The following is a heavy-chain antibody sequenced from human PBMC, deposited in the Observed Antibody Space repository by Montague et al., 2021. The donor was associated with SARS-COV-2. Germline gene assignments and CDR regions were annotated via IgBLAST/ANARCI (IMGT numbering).Heavy chain of an antibody. CDR3: ARGYGTTVVIRAFDY. D-gene: IGHD4-23*01. CDR1: GFSLSTSGMC. Sequence: PALVKPTQTLTLTCTFSGFSLSTSGMCVSWIRQPPGKALEWLTLIDWDDDKYYSTSLKTRLTISKDTSKNQVVLTMTNMDPVDTATYYCARGYGTTVVIRAFDYWGQGTLVTVSS. J-gene: IGHJ4*02. V-gene: IGHV2-70*01. CDR2: IDWDDDK.